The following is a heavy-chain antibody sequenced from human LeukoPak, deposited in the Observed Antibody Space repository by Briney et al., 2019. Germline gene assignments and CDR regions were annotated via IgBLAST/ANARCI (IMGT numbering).Heavy chain of an antibody. J-gene: IGHJ6*03. V-gene: IGHV3-30*18. CDR2: ISYDGSNK. Sequence: GGSLRLSCAASGFTFSSYGMHWVRQAPGKGLEWVAVISYDGSNKYYADSVKGRFTISRDNSKNTLYLQMNSLRAEDTAVYYCAKDLGITTDLMDVWGKGTTVTISS. CDR1: GFTFSSYG. CDR3: AKDLGITTDLMDV. D-gene: IGHD3-22*01.